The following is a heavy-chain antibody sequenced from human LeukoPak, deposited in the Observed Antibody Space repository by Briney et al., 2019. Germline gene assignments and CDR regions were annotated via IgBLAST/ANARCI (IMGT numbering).Heavy chain of an antibody. J-gene: IGHJ3*02. CDR3: AKDQERAAFDI. D-gene: IGHD1-1*01. CDR2: ISRSGGST. CDR1: GFTFSSYD. Sequence: PGGSLRLSCAASGFTFSSYDMSWVLQVPGQGLEWLSTISRSGGSTYYADSVKSRFTISRDNSKNTLYLQMNSLRAEDTAVHYCAKDQERAAFDIWGQGTMVTVSS. V-gene: IGHV3-23*01.